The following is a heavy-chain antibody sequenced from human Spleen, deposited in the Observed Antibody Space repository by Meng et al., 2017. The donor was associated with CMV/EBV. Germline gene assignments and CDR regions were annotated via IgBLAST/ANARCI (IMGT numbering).Heavy chain of an antibody. Sequence: SDSLSITCIVSGYSISSGYYWSWIRQPPGTGLEWIGYIYYSGSTNYNPSLKSRVTISVDTSKNQFSLKLSSVTAADTAVYYCASTTDTAMVTGLTYFDYWGQGTLVTVSS. V-gene: IGHV4-61*01. D-gene: IGHD5-18*01. CDR3: ASTTDTAMVTGLTYFDY. CDR1: GYSISSGYY. J-gene: IGHJ4*02. CDR2: IYYSGST.